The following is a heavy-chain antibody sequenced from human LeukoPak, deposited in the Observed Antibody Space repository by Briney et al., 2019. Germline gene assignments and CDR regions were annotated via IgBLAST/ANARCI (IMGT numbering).Heavy chain of an antibody. D-gene: IGHD6-19*01. CDR1: GFTFSSYG. CDR3: ATPIAVAGDLDS. CDR2: ISGSDGST. Sequence: GGSLRLSCATSGFTFSSYGIHWVRQAPGKGLEWVSDISGSDGSTYYADSVKGRFTISRDNSKNTLYLQMNSLRAEDTAVYYCATPIAVAGDLDSWGQGTLVTVSS. J-gene: IGHJ4*02. V-gene: IGHV3-23*01.